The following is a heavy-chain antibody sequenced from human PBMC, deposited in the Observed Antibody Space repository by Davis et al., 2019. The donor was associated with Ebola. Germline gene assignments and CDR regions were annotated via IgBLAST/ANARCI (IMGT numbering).Heavy chain of an antibody. D-gene: IGHD1-26*01. CDR3: ARGGGSSKRTMGY. CDR1: GGTFSSYA. Sequence: SVKVSCKASGGTFSSYAISWVRQAPGQGLEWMGGIIPIFGTANYAQKFQGWVTMTRDTSISTAYMEVSRLRSDDTAVYYCARGGGSSKRTMGYWGQGTLVTVSS. CDR2: IIPIFGTA. J-gene: IGHJ4*02. V-gene: IGHV1-69*05.